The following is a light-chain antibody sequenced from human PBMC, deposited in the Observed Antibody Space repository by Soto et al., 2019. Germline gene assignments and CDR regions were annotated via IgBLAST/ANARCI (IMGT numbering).Light chain of an antibody. CDR1: QSISSY. Sequence: DIQMTPSPSSLSASVGDRVTITCRASQSISSYLNWYQQKPGKAPKLLIYAASSLQSGVPSRFSGSGSGTDFTLTISSLQPEDFATYYCQQSYSTWTFGQGTKGDI. CDR2: AAS. V-gene: IGKV1-39*01. CDR3: QQSYSTWT. J-gene: IGKJ1*01.